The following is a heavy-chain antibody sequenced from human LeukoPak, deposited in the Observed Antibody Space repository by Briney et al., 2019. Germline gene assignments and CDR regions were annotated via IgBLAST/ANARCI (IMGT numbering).Heavy chain of an antibody. V-gene: IGHV3-48*03. CDR2: ISSSGSTI. D-gene: IGHD3-16*01. CDR1: GFTFSSCE. J-gene: IGHJ4*02. Sequence: PGGSLRLSCAASGFTFSSCEMNWVRQAPGKGLEWVSYISSSGSTIYYADSVKGRFTISRDNAKNSLYLQMNSLRAEDTAVYYCARVGGDYVLGVFDYWGQGTLVTVFS. CDR3: ARVGGDYVLGVFDY.